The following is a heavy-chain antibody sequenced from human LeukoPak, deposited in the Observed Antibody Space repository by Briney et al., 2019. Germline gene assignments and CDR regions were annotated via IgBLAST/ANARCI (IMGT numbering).Heavy chain of an antibody. J-gene: IGHJ4*02. CDR3: ARARGSLWFGELFDY. D-gene: IGHD3-10*01. Sequence: GRSLRLSCAASGFTFSSYAMHWVRQAPGKGLEWVAVISHDGSNKYYADSVKGRFTISRDNSKNTLYLQMNSLRAEDTAVYYCARARGSLWFGELFDYWGQGTLVTVSS. CDR1: GFTFSSYA. CDR2: ISHDGSNK. V-gene: IGHV3-30*04.